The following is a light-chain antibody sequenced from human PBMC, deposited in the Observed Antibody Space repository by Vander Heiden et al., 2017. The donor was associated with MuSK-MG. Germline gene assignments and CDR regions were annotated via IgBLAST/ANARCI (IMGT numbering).Light chain of an antibody. V-gene: IGKV3-11*01. Sequence: EMVMTQSPATLSLSPGERATLSCRASQSLTSYLAWYQQKPCQAPRPLLYDASNRSTAIPVRVSVSGSGTDFTLTISILEPEDFAFYYCQQHSNWTPLTFGGGTKVEIK. CDR3: QQHSNWTPLT. CDR1: QSLTSY. CDR2: DAS. J-gene: IGKJ4*01.